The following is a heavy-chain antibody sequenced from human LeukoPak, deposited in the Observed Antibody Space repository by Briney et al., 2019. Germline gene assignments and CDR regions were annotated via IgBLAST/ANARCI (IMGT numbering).Heavy chain of an antibody. V-gene: IGHV3-30*04. J-gene: IGHJ4*02. Sequence: GGSLRLSCAASGFTFSHYALHWVRQAPGKGLEWVALIGHDGADQYYADSVKGRFLISRDNSKNMLFLQMNSLIIEDTAVYYCARNSDYYDYRPQSVRGQGAPVTVS. D-gene: IGHD3-22*01. CDR2: IGHDGADQ. CDR3: ARNSDYYDYRPQSV. CDR1: GFTFSHYA.